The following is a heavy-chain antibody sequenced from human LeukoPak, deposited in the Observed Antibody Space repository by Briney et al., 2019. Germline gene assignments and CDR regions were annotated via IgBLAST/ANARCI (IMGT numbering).Heavy chain of an antibody. CDR3: ARDPPLLVPWRYFDL. Sequence: PSETLSLTCTVSGGSISSYYWSWIRQHPGKGLEWIGYIYYSGSTYYNPSLKSRVTISVDTSKNQFSLKLSSVTAADTAVYYCARDPPLLVPWRYFDLWGRGTLVTVSS. CDR2: IYYSGST. V-gene: IGHV4-59*06. D-gene: IGHD3-3*01. CDR1: GGSISSYY. J-gene: IGHJ2*01.